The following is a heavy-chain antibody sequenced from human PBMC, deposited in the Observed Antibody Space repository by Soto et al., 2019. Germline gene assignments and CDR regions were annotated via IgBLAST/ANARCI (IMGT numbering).Heavy chain of an antibody. CDR1: GASISDHY. CDR3: ARWGGAALQAFDI. J-gene: IGHJ3*02. D-gene: IGHD2-15*01. V-gene: IGHV4-59*11. Sequence: SETLSLTCTVSGASISDHYWNWIRQPPGKELEWIGFIYYTGSNKYNPSLKSRVSMSVDTSTNQFSLKLTSVTAADMAVYYCARWGGAALQAFDIWGQGTMFTVSS. CDR2: IYYTGSN.